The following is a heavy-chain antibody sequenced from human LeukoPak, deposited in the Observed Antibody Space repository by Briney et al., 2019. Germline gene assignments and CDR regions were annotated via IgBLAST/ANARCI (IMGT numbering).Heavy chain of an antibody. CDR3: ARGGRTTSCCDDAFDI. D-gene: IGHD2-2*01. Sequence: ASVEVSCKASAYTFTAYYMHFVRQAPGQGLEWMGWINPTTGGTNYAQMFQGRVTMTRDTSISTAYMELSRLTSDDTALYYCARGGRTTSCCDDAFDIWGQGTMVSVSS. CDR1: AYTFTAYY. V-gene: IGHV1-2*02. CDR2: INPTTGGT. J-gene: IGHJ3*02.